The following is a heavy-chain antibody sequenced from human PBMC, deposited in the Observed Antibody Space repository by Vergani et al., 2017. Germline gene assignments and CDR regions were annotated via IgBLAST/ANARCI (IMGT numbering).Heavy chain of an antibody. V-gene: IGHV4-4*07. CDR1: GGSISSYY. CDR2: THTNGVI. J-gene: IGHJ3*02. D-gene: IGHD3-16*01. Sequence: QVQLQESGPGLVKPSETLSLTCTVSGGSISSYYWSWLRQPAGKRLEWIGRTHTNGVIHYNPSLNSRATISVDTSRNQISLKLTSVTATDTAIYFCARGNPYVDFDIWGQGTMITVSS. CDR3: ARGNPYVDFDI.